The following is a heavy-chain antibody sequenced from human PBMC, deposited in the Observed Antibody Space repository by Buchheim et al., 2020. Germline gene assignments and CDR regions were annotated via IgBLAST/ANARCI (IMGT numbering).Heavy chain of an antibody. J-gene: IGHJ4*02. CDR3: VRYYGDYSLDY. D-gene: IGHD4-17*01. CDR2: ISYDGSNK. CDR1: GFTFSSYA. V-gene: IGHV3-30-3*01. Sequence: VQLLESGGGLVQPGGSLRLSCAASGFTFSSYAMSWVRQAPGKGLEWVTVISYDGSNKYYADSVKGRFTISRDNSKKTLYLQMNSLRAEDTAVYYCVRYYGDYSLDYWGQGTL.